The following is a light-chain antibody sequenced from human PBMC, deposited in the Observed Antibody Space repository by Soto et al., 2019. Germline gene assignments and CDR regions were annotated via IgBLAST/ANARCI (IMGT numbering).Light chain of an antibody. Sequence: EIVMTHSPATLSFSPGERATLSCRASQSVSSSYLAWYQQKPGQAPRLLIYGASTRATGIPARFSGSGSGTEFTLTIRSLQSEDFAVYYCQQYNNWPPWTCGQGTTGAIK. J-gene: IGKJ1*01. CDR2: GAS. CDR1: QSVSSSY. CDR3: QQYNNWPPWT. V-gene: IGKV3-15*01.